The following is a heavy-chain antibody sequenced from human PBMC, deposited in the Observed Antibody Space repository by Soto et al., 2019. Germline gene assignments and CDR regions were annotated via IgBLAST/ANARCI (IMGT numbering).Heavy chain of an antibody. Sequence: NPSETLSLTCTVSGVSISNSSYYWGWIRRPPGKGLEWIGTIYYSGITYYNPSLKSRVTISVDTSKNQFSLKLTSVTAADTAVYYCARHGSNWGQGTLVTVPS. CDR2: IYYSGIT. V-gene: IGHV4-39*01. CDR3: ARHGSN. J-gene: IGHJ4*02. CDR1: GVSISNSSYY.